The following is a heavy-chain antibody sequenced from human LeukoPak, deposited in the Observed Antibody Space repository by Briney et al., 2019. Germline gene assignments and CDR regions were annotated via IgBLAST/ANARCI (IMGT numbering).Heavy chain of an antibody. J-gene: IGHJ4*02. V-gene: IGHV3-23*01. D-gene: IGHD7-27*01. CDR2: ISGSGGST. CDR1: GFTFSSYA. Sequence: GGSLRLSCAASGFTFSSYAMSWVRQAPGKGLEWVSAISGSGGSTYYADSVKGRFTISRDNSKYTLYLQMNSLRAEDTAVYYCAEDSTLGIGDYWGQGTLVTVSS. CDR3: AEDSTLGIGDY.